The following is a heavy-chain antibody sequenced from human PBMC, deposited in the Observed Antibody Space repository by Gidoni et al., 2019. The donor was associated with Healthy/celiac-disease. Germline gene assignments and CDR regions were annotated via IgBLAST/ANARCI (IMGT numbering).Heavy chain of an antibody. CDR2: IFPGDSDT. Sequence: EVQLVRYGAEVKKPGASLKITCKGSGYSFTSYWIGWVRQMPGKGLEWMGIIFPGDSDTRYSPSFQGQVTISADKSISTAYLQWSSLKASDTAMYYCARGTTVTGGAFDYWGQGTLVTVSS. CDR1: GYSFTSYW. V-gene: IGHV5-51*01. CDR3: ARGTTVTGGAFDY. D-gene: IGHD4-17*01. J-gene: IGHJ4*02.